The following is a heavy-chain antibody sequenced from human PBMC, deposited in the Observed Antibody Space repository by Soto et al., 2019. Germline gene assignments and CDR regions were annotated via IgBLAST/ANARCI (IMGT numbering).Heavy chain of an antibody. Sequence: PSETLSLTCTVSGGSISSDSYYWTWIRQPPGTGLEWIGEIKHSGSTNYNPSLKSRVTISVDTSKNQFSLKLTSVTAADTAVYYCARDKITGLFDYWGQGTLVTVSS. CDR2: IKHSGST. CDR3: ARDKITGLFDY. V-gene: IGHV4-39*07. CDR1: GGSISSDSYY. J-gene: IGHJ4*02. D-gene: IGHD2-8*02.